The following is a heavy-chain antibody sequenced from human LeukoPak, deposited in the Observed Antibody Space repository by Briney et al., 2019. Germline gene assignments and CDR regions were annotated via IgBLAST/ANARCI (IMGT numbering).Heavy chain of an antibody. V-gene: IGHV1-2*02. CDR3: ASPARGQQLVRFSSGPQRGNTNYYGMDV. Sequence: ASVKVSCKASGYTFTGYYMHWARQAPGQGLEWMGWINPNSGGTNYAQKFQGRVTMTRDTSISTAYMELSRLISDDTAVYYCASPARGQQLVRFSSGPQRGNTNYYGMDVWGQGTTVTVSS. D-gene: IGHD6-13*01. CDR1: GYTFTGYY. J-gene: IGHJ6*02. CDR2: INPNSGGT.